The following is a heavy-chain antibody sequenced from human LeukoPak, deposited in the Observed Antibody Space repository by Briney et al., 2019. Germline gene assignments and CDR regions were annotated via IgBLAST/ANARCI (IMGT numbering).Heavy chain of an antibody. CDR1: GGSFSGYS. CDR3: ARCGDYSCNYFDY. D-gene: IGHD4-17*01. V-gene: IGHV4-34*01. Sequence: SETLSLTCAVYGGSFSGYSWSWIRQPPGKGLEWIGEINHSGTPIYNPSLKSRVTISVDTSKNQFSLKLSSVTAADTAVYYCARCGDYSCNYFDYWGQGTLVTVSS. CDR2: INHSGTP. J-gene: IGHJ4*02.